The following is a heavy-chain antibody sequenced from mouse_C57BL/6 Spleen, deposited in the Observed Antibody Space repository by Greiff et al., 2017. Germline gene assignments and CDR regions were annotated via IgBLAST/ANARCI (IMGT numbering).Heavy chain of an antibody. J-gene: IGHJ3*01. V-gene: IGHV5-9-1*02. CDR3: TRDSAYYSPSWFAY. CDR1: GFTFSSYA. Sequence: EVQLVESGEGLVKPGGSLKLSCAASGFTFSSYAMSWVRQTPEKRLEWVAYISSGGDYIYYADTVKGRFTISRDNARNTLYLQMSSLKSEDTAMYYCTRDSAYYSPSWFAYWGQGTLVTVSA. CDR2: ISSGGDYI. D-gene: IGHD2-12*01.